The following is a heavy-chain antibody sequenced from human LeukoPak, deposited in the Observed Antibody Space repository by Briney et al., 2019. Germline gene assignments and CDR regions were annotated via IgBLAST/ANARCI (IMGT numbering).Heavy chain of an antibody. V-gene: IGHV3-21*01. CDR1: GFTFSSYS. CDR3: ATSMVRGVIAFDY. D-gene: IGHD3-10*01. J-gene: IGHJ4*02. Sequence: GGSLRLSCAASGFTFSSYSMNWVRQAPGKGLEWVSSISSSSSYIYYADSVKGRFTISRDNAKNSLYLQMNSLRAEDTAVYYCATSMVRGVIAFDYWGQGTLVTVSS. CDR2: ISSSSSYI.